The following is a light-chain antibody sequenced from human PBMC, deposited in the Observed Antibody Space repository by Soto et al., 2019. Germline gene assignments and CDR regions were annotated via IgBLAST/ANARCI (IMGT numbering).Light chain of an antibody. CDR3: QQFRSSSWT. Sequence: EIVLTQSPATLSLSPGERATLSCRASQSVSSNLAWYQQKPGQAPRLLIYGASTRATGIPDRFSGSGSATDFTLTISRLEPEDFAVYYCQQFRSSSWTFGQGTKVDIK. CDR2: GAS. CDR1: QSVSSN. V-gene: IGKV3-20*01. J-gene: IGKJ1*01.